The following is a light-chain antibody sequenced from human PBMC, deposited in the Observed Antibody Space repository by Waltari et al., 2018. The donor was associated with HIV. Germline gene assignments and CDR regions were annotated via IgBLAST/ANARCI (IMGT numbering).Light chain of an antibody. CDR2: DVD. CDR1: SSDIGAYDY. Sequence: HSALTQPRSVSGSPGQSVTISCTGTSSDIGAYDYVSWFQKFPGRAPKLLIFDVDKRPSVVPDRSACLKSGDTAALTISGLQPDDESDYFGSSYGGVASYLIFGGGTTLTVL. CDR3: SSYGGVASYLI. V-gene: IGLV2-11*01. J-gene: IGLJ2*01.